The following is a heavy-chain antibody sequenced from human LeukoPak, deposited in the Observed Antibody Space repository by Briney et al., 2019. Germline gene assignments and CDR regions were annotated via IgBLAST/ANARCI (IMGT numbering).Heavy chain of an antibody. V-gene: IGHV1-69*13. CDR3: ASRKWELEIHAFDI. CDR2: IIPIFGTA. J-gene: IGHJ3*02. CDR1: GYTFTSYG. Sequence: GASVKVSCKASGYTFTSYGISWVRQAPGQGLEWMGGIIPIFGTANYAQKFQGRVTITADESTSTAYMELSSLRSEDTAVYYCASRKWELEIHAFDIWGQGTMVTVSS. D-gene: IGHD1-26*01.